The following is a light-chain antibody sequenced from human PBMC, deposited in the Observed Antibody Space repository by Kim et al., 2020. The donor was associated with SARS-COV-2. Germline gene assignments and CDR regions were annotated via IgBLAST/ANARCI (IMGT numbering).Light chain of an antibody. Sequence: SSELTQDPAVHVALGKTGRITCQGDSLRSYYTNWYQQKTRQGPLLVIFGRNNRPSGIPDRFSGSTSGNTASLTISGAQAEDEADFYCQSRDSGGNVVFGGGTKLTVL. J-gene: IGLJ2*01. CDR1: SLRSYY. CDR2: GRN. CDR3: QSRDSGGNVV. V-gene: IGLV3-19*01.